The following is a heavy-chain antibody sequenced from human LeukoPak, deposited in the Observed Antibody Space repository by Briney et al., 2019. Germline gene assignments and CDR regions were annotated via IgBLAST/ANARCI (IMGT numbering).Heavy chain of an antibody. J-gene: IGHJ4*02. Sequence: PGGSLRLSCAASGFTFSSYAMSWVRQAPGKGLEWVSAISGSGGSTYYADSVKGRFTISRDNSKNTLYLQMNSLRAGDTAVYYCAKSDSSGYYLRRFDYWGQGTLVTVSS. V-gene: IGHV3-23*01. CDR2: ISGSGGST. CDR3: AKSDSSGYYLRRFDY. D-gene: IGHD3-22*01. CDR1: GFTFSSYA.